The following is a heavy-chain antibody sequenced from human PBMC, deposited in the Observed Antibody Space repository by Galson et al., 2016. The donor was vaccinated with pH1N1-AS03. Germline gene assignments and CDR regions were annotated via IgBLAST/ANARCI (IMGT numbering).Heavy chain of an antibody. CDR1: GGTFNTYA. CDR3: AKGYSATPSGTFDI. D-gene: IGHD2-15*01. CDR2: IIPMLYIP. J-gene: IGHJ3*02. V-gene: IGHV1-69*04. Sequence: SVKVSCKASGGTFNTYAISWVRQAPGQGLEWMGRIIPMLYIPDYAQKFQVRVTITADKSTNTAYMELTNLRSDDTALYYCAKGYSATPSGTFDIWGQGTMVTVSS.